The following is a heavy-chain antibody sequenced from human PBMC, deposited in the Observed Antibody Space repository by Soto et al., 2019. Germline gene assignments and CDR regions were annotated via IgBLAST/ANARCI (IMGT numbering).Heavy chain of an antibody. J-gene: IGHJ5*02. CDR1: GFTFSSYS. V-gene: IGHV3-21*01. D-gene: IGHD2-15*01. CDR3: ARXRCGSGGSCYGDNWFDP. CDR2: ISSSSSYI. Sequence: GGSLRLSCAASGFTFSSYSMNWVRQAPGKGLEWVSSISSSSSYIYYADSVKGRFTISRDNAKNSLYLQMNSLRAEDTAVYYCARXRCGSGGSCYGDNWFDPWGQGTLVTVSS.